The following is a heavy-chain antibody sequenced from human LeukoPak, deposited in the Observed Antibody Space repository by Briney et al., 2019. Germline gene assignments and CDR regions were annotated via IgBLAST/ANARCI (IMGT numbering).Heavy chain of an antibody. CDR1: GGSISSGSYY. V-gene: IGHV4-61*02. CDR2: IYTSGST. J-gene: IGHJ4*02. CDR3: ARGGGQGMIAEDY. D-gene: IGHD3-22*01. Sequence: SETLSLTCTVSGGSISSGSYYWSWIRQPAGKGLEWIGRIYTSGSTNYNPSLKSRVTISVDTSKNQFSLKLSSVTAADTAVYYCARGGGQGMIAEDYWGQGTLVTVSS.